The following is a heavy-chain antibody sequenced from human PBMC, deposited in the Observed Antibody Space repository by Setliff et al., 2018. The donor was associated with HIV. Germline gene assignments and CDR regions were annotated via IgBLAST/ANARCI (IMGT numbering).Heavy chain of an antibody. J-gene: IGHJ4*02. D-gene: IGHD4-4*01. CDR2: VPYSGGT. V-gene: IGHV4-59*01. CDR3: ARARGRAQLSYYFDS. Sequence: SETLSLTCSVPSGSISVYYWSWVRQPPGRGLEWIGYVPYSGGTSYNPTLDSRVTMSIDTARDQFSLKLSSVTAADTAVYYCARARGRAQLSYYFDSWGQGRLVTVS. CDR1: SGSISVYY.